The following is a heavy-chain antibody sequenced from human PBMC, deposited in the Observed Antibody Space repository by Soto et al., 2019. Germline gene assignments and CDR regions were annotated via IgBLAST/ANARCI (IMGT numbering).Heavy chain of an antibody. CDR1: GGSISSSSYY. CDR3: ARLTKYYDILTGYSYYFDY. J-gene: IGHJ4*02. CDR2: IYYSGST. Sequence: PSETLSLTGTVSGGSISSSSYYWGWIRQSPGEGLEWIGSIYYSGSTYYNPSLKSRVTISVDTSKNQFSLKLSSVTAADTAVYYCARLTKYYDILTGYSYYFDYWGQGTLVTVSS. D-gene: IGHD3-9*01. V-gene: IGHV4-39*01.